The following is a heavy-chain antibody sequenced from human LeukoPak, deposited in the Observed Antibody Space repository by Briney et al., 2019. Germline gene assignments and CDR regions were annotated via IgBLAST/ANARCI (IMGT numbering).Heavy chain of an antibody. J-gene: IGHJ4*02. V-gene: IGHV1-69*01. CDR1: GGTFSSYA. Sequence: SVKVSCKASGGTFSSYAISWVRHAPGQGLEWMGGIIPIFGTANYAQKFQGRVTITADESTSTAYMELSSLRSEDTAVYYCARDLYDSSGYYPNYFDYWGQGTLVTVSS. CDR2: IIPIFGTA. CDR3: ARDLYDSSGYYPNYFDY. D-gene: IGHD3-22*01.